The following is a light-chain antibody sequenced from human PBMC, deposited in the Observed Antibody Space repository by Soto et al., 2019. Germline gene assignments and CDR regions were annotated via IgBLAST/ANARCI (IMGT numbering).Light chain of an antibody. CDR3: SSYAGGNNLV. Sequence: QSVLTQPPSASGSPGQSVTISCTGTSGDIGGYNYVSWYQHHPGKAPKLMISDVNERPSGVPDRFSGSKSGNTASLTVSGLQAEDEADYYCSSYAGGNNLVFGGGTKLTVL. CDR1: SGDIGGYNY. J-gene: IGLJ2*01. V-gene: IGLV2-8*01. CDR2: DVN.